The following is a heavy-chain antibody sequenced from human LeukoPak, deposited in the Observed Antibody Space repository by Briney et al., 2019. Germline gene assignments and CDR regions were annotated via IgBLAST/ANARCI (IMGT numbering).Heavy chain of an antibody. D-gene: IGHD3-10*01. CDR2: IRGDNGNT. Sequence: ASVKVSCKASGYTFSNYGISWVRQAPGQGLEWVGWIRGDNGNTNYAQKFQGRVTMTTDTSTTTAYMELRGLTSDDTAVYYCARVRGYLGVRGIMSGQDYYYYMDVWGKGTTVTISS. V-gene: IGHV1-18*01. CDR1: GYTFSNYG. CDR3: ARVRGYLGVRGIMSGQDYYYYMDV. J-gene: IGHJ6*03.